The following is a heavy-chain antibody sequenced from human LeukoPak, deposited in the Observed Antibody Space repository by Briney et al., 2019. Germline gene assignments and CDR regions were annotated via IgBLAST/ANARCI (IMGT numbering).Heavy chain of an antibody. D-gene: IGHD6-13*01. CDR3: ARDRYSSNH. J-gene: IGHJ4*02. CDR1: EYTFTCYY. Sequence: ASGKVSCKASEYTFTCYYMKWVGQAPGQGVEWMGWINPNSGGTNYAQKFQGRVTMTRDTSISTAYMELSRLRSDDTAVYYCARDRYSSNHWGQGTLVTVSS. CDR2: INPNSGGT. V-gene: IGHV1-2*02.